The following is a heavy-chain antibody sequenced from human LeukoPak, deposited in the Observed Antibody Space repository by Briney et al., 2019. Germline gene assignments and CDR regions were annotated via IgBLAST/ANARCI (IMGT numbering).Heavy chain of an antibody. V-gene: IGHV4-4*07. J-gene: IGHJ4*02. Sequence: SETLSLTCTVSGGSISSYYWSWIRQPAGKGLEWIGRIYTSGSTNYNPSLKSRVTVSVDTSKNQFSLKLSPATAADTAVYYCARDSDYGDAFYFDYWGQGTLVTVSS. D-gene: IGHD4-17*01. CDR2: IYTSGST. CDR3: ARDSDYGDAFYFDY. CDR1: GGSISSYY.